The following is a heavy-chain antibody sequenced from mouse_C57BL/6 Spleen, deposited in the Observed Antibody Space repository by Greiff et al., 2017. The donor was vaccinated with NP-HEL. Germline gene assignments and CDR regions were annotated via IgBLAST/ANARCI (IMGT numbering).Heavy chain of an antibody. CDR2: IYPSDSDT. CDR1: GYTFTSYW. D-gene: IGHD1-1*01. Sequence: VQLQQPGAELVRPGSSVKLSCKASGYTFTSYWMDWVKQRPGQGLEWIGNIYPSDSDTHYNQKFKDKATLTVDKSSSTAYMQLSSLTSEDSAVYYFARSNYYGSSFPCAYWGQGTLVTVSA. V-gene: IGHV1-61*01. CDR3: ARSNYYGSSFPCAY. J-gene: IGHJ3*01.